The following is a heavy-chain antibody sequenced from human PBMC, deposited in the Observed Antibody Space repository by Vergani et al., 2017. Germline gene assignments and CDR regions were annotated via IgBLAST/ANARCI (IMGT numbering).Heavy chain of an antibody. CDR3: VKDPYDDVWGSYRYPYYFDY. D-gene: IGHD3-16*02. CDR2: ISSNGDST. V-gene: IGHV3-64D*06. Sequence: EVQLVESGGGLVQPGGSLRLSCSASGFMFSNYAMHWVRQAPGKGLEYVSGISSNGDSTYYADSVKGRFTISRDNSKNTLYLQMSSLRAEDTAVYYCVKDPYDDVWGSYRYPYYFDYWGQGTLVTVSS. CDR1: GFMFSNYA. J-gene: IGHJ4*02.